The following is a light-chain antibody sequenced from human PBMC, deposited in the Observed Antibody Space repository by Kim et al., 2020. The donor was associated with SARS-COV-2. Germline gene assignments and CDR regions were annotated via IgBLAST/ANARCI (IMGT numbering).Light chain of an antibody. Sequence: EIVLTQSPATLSLSPGERATLSCRASQTINTYLAWYQQRPGQAPRLLMYVTSSRATGVPARFSGSGSGTDFTLTINNLEPEDFAVYYCQRHGYRPPITFGAGTRLEIK. V-gene: IGKV3-11*01. CDR2: VTS. J-gene: IGKJ5*01. CDR1: QTINTY. CDR3: QRHGYRPPIT.